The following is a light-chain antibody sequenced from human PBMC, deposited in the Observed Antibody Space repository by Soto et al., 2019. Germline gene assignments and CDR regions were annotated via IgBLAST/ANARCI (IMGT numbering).Light chain of an antibody. CDR3: SSYTSSSSWV. J-gene: IGLJ3*02. Sequence: QSALTQPASVSGSPGPSITISCTGTSSDVGCYNYVSWYQQHPGKAPKLMIYDVSNRPSWVSNRYSGSKSGNTSSLTITGLQAEDESDYYCSSYTSSSSWVFGGGTQLTVL. V-gene: IGLV2-14*01. CDR2: DVS. CDR1: SSDVGCYNY.